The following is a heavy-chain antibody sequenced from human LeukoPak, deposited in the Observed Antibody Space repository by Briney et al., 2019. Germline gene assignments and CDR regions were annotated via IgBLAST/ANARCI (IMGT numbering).Heavy chain of an antibody. CDR1: GFTFSTYA. J-gene: IGHJ3*02. V-gene: IGHV3-23*01. CDR2: ISGGGTNT. CDR3: AKDVGSFGRQFHAFDI. D-gene: IGHD3-3*01. Sequence: GGSLRLSCAASGFTFSTYAMNWVRQAPGKELEWVSAISGGGTNTYYADSVKGRFTISRDNSKSTLYLQMNSLTADDTAVFYCAKDVGSFGRQFHAFDIWGQGTMVTVSS.